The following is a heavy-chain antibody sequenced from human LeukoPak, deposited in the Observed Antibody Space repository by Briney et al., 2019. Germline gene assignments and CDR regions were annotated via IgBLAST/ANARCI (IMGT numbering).Heavy chain of an antibody. CDR3: ARDGSGGGWRYFDY. Sequence: PGGSLRLSCVASGFSFNNYGFHWVRQAPGQGLEWVAVIYYDGSTKYYGDYVKGRFTISRDNSENTLYLQMNSLRAEDTAVYYCARDGSGGGWRYFDYWGQGTLVTVSS. V-gene: IGHV3-33*01. CDR1: GFSFNNYG. CDR2: IYYDGSTK. J-gene: IGHJ4*02. D-gene: IGHD6-19*01.